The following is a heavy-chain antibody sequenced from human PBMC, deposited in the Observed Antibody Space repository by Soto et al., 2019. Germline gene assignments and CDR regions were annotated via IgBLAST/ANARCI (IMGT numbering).Heavy chain of an antibody. CDR2: ISGSGGST. D-gene: IGHD3-10*01. V-gene: IGHV3-23*01. J-gene: IGHJ6*03. Sequence: GGSLRLSCAASGFTFSNYGMTWVRQAPGKGLEWVSVISGSGGSTYYADSVKGRFTISRDNSKNTVCLQMNSLRVDDTAVYYCAKLNYYGSGRGYMDVWGKGTTVTVSS. CDR3: AKLNYYGSGRGYMDV. CDR1: GFTFSNYG.